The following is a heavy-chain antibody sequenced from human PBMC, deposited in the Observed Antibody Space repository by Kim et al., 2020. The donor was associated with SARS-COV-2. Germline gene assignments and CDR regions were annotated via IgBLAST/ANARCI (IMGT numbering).Heavy chain of an antibody. CDR3: AREMQWLSFDY. D-gene: IGHD6-19*01. J-gene: IGHJ4*02. Sequence: IYYADSVKGRFTISRDNAKNSLYLQMNSLRAEDTAVYYCAREMQWLSFDYWGQGTLVTVSS. V-gene: IGHV3-48*03. CDR2: I.